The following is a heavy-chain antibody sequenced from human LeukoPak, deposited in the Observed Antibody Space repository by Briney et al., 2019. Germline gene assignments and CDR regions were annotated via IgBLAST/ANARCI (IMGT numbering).Heavy chain of an antibody. D-gene: IGHD6-19*01. CDR3: ARDELQWLPPYYYYYGMDV. CDR1: GGSISSYY. J-gene: IGHJ6*02. Sequence: SETLSLTCTVSGGSISSYYWSWIRQPPAKGLEWIGYIYYSGSTNYNPSLKSRVTMSVDTSKNQFSLKLSSVTAADTAVYYCARDELQWLPPYYYYYGMDVWGQGTTVTVSS. V-gene: IGHV4-59*01. CDR2: IYYSGST.